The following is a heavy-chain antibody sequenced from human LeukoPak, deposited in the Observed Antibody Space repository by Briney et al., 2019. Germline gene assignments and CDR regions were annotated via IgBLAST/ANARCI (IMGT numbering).Heavy chain of an antibody. CDR3: ARDRIXRXVSGSLPFDY. Sequence: SQTLSLTCAISGDSVSSNSAAWNWIRQSPSRGLEWLGRTYYRSKWYNDYAVSVKSRISLNPDTSKNQFSLQLNSVTPEDTAVYYCARDRIXRXVSGSLPFDYWGQGTLVTVSS. D-gene: IGHD1-26*01. CDR2: TYYRSKWYN. V-gene: IGHV6-1*01. CDR1: GDSVSSNSAA. J-gene: IGHJ4*02.